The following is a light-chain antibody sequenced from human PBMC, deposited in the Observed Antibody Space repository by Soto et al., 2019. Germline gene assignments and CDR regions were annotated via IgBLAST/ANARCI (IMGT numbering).Light chain of an antibody. CDR1: QRISGY. Sequence: EIVLTQSPGTLSLSPGERATLSCRASQRISGYLAWSQQKPGQAPRLVIYGAFNRATGIPARFSGSGSGTDFTLTISSLEPEDFAVYYCQQRNIWPPVTFGQGTRLEIK. CDR2: GAF. J-gene: IGKJ5*01. CDR3: QQRNIWPPVT. V-gene: IGKV3-11*01.